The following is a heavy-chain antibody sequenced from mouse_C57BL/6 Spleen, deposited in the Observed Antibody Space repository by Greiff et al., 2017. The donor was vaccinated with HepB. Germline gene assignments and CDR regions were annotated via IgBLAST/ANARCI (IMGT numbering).Heavy chain of an antibody. D-gene: IGHD1-1*01. CDR2: IDPENGDT. Sequence: VQLQQSGAELVRPGASVKLSCTASGFNIKDDYMHWVKQRPEQGLEWIGWIDPENGDTEYASKFQGKATITADTSSTTAYLQLSSLTSEDTAVYYCTSVVRGYFDVWGTGTTVTVSS. CDR1: GFNIKDDY. J-gene: IGHJ1*03. CDR3: TSVVRGYFDV. V-gene: IGHV14-4*01.